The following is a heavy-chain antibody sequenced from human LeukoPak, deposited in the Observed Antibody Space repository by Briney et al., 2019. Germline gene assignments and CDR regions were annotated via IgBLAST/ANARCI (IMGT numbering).Heavy chain of an antibody. Sequence: ASVTVSCKASGGTFRSYDISWVRQAPGQGLEWMGGIIPIFGTANYAQKFQGRVPITADEATSTAYMELSSLRSEETAVYYCARVMVAATHPDYWGQGTLVTVRS. V-gene: IGHV1-69*13. D-gene: IGHD2-15*01. J-gene: IGHJ4*02. CDR3: ARVMVAATHPDY. CDR1: GGTFRSYD. CDR2: IIPIFGTA.